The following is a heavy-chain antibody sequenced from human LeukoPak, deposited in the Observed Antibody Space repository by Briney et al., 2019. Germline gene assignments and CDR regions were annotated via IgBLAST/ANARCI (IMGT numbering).Heavy chain of an antibody. D-gene: IGHD4-17*01. Sequence: ASVKVSCKASGYIFINYGICWVRQAPGQGLEWMGWISAYSGNTNYAQKFQGRVTMTTDTSTSTAYMDLTSLRSDDTAVYYRARYGDYAPRYFDLWGRGTLVTVSS. V-gene: IGHV1-18*01. CDR3: ARYGDYAPRYFDL. CDR1: GYIFINYG. J-gene: IGHJ2*01. CDR2: ISAYSGNT.